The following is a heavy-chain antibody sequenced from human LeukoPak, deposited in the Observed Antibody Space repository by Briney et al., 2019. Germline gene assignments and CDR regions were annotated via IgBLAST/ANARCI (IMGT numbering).Heavy chain of an antibody. D-gene: IGHD6-13*01. Sequence: GGSLRLSCAASGFIFSSYAMSWVRQAPGKGLEWVSANSGSGGSTYYADSVKGRFTISRDNSKNTLYLQMNSLRAEDTAVYYCAKGTAGGYSSSWYDYWGQGTLVTVSS. CDR2: NSGSGGST. CDR1: GFIFSSYA. CDR3: AKGTAGGYSSSWYDY. J-gene: IGHJ4*02. V-gene: IGHV3-23*01.